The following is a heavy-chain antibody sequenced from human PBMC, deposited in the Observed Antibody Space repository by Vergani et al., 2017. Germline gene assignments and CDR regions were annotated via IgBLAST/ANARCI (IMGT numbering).Heavy chain of an antibody. V-gene: IGHV1-46*01. D-gene: IGHD3-16*02. CDR3: ARDRDHGLRLGELSSHFDY. Sequence: QVQLVQSGAEVKKPGASVKVSCKASGYTFTSYYMHWVRQAPGQGLEWMGIINPSGGSTSYAQKVQGRVTMTRDTSTSTVYMELSSLRSEDTAVYYCARDRDHGLRLGELSSHFDYWGQGTLVTVSS. J-gene: IGHJ4*02. CDR2: INPSGGST. CDR1: GYTFTSYY.